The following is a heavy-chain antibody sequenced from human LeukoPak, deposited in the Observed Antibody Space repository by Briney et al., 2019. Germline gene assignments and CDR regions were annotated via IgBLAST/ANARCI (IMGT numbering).Heavy chain of an antibody. Sequence: SETLSLTSTVSAGSISSHYWSWIRQPPGQELEWIAYLFDSVNTKDTTSLQCRLALSADGSNTQFSLTLSSVAAAVTAVYYCATIKRGSIYGYFGFWGQGIKVTVSS. CDR1: AGSISSHY. V-gene: IGHV4-59*11. J-gene: IGHJ4*02. CDR2: LFDSVNT. D-gene: IGHD5-18*01. CDR3: ATIKRGSIYGYFGF.